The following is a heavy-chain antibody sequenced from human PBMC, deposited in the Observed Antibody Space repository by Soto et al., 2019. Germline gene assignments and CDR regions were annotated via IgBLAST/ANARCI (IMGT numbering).Heavy chain of an antibody. CDR3: TRILWSSRREALDI. CDR2: IGTSGTPT. D-gene: IGHD2-21*01. V-gene: IGHV3-23*01. Sequence: PGGSLRLSCIASGFTFRNYAMAWVRQAPGEDLEWVSAIGTSGTPTLYADSVKSRFSISRDDSRNTVSLQMNSLGVEDTATYYCTRILWSSRREALDIWGQGTTVTVSS. J-gene: IGHJ6*02. CDR1: GFTFRNYA.